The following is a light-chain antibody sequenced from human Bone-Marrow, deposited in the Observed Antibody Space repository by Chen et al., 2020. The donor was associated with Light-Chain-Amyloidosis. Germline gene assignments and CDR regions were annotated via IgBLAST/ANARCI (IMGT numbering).Light chain of an antibody. CDR3: QSADSSGTYEVV. CDR2: RDT. CDR1: DLPTKY. Sequence: SYELTQPPSVSVSPGQTARITCSGDDLPTKYAYWYQQKPGQAPVLVIHRDTERPSGISERFSGSRSGTNAALTISGVQAEDEAEYHGQSADSSGTYEVVFGGGTKLTVL. V-gene: IGLV3-25*03. J-gene: IGLJ2*01.